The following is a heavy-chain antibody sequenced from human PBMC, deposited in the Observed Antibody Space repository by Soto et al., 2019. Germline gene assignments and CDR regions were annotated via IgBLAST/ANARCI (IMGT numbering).Heavy chain of an antibody. Sequence: QVQLQESGPGLVKPSQTLSLTCTVSGGSISSGGYYCSWIRQHPGKGLEWIGYIYYSGSTYYNPSLKSRVSISVGTSKTQFSLKLRSVTAADPAVYYCALRLGDPGRLYFDYWGQGTLGTVSS. CDR2: IYYSGST. J-gene: IGHJ4*02. V-gene: IGHV4-31*03. CDR1: GGSISSGGYY. CDR3: ALRLGDPGRLYFDY. D-gene: IGHD3-16*01.